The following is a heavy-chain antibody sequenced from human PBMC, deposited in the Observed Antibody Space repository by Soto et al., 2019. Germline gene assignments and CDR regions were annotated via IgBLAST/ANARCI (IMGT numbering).Heavy chain of an antibody. V-gene: IGHV3-74*01. CDR3: AKDPGYSSSWYPRGFWFDP. D-gene: IGHD6-13*01. CDR1: GFIFSSYW. Sequence: GGSLRLSCAASGFIFSSYWMHWVRQAPGKGLVWVSRINSDGSSTSYADSVKGRFTISRDNSKNTLYLQMNSLRAEDTAVYYCAKDPGYSSSWYPRGFWFDPWGQGTLVTVSS. CDR2: INSDGSST. J-gene: IGHJ5*02.